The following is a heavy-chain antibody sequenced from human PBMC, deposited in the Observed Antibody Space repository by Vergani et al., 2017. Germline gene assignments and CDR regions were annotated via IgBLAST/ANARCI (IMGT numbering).Heavy chain of an antibody. J-gene: IGHJ4*02. Sequence: QVQLVQSGAEVKKPGASVKVSCTASGYTFTSYDINWVRQATRQGIEWMGWMNPNSGNIGSAQKFQGRVTMTRNTSISPAYMELSSLSSEDTAVYYWARNPGGWYFPDEYWGQGTLVTVSS. CDR2: MNPNSGNI. CDR1: GYTFTSYD. V-gene: IGHV1-8*01. CDR3: ARNPGGWYFPDEY. D-gene: IGHD6-19*01.